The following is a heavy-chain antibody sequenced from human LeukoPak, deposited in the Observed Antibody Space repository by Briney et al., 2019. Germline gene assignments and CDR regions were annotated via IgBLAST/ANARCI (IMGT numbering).Heavy chain of an antibody. J-gene: IGHJ4*02. D-gene: IGHD3-16*02. CDR1: GGSISSGGYY. CDR2: IYYNGST. Sequence: SETLSLTCTVSGGSISSGGYYWSWIRQHPGKGLEWIGYIYYNGSTYYNPSLKSRVTISVDTSKNQFSLKLSSVTAADTAVYYCARRRRDYVWGSYRYPFDYWGQGTLVTVSS. CDR3: ARRRRDYVWGSYRYPFDY. V-gene: IGHV4-31*03.